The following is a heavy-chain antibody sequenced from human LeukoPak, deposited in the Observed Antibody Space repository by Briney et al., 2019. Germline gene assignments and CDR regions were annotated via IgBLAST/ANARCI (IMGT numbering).Heavy chain of an antibody. CDR1: GYTFTGYY. CDR2: INPNSGGT. J-gene: IGHJ4*02. D-gene: IGHD6-19*01. Sequence: ASVKVSCKASGYTFTGYYMHWVRQAPGQGLEWMGWINPNSGGTNYAQKFQGRISMTRDTSISAVYIEMSRLRSDDTAVYYCARFSAEWLARYYWGQGTLVTVSS. V-gene: IGHV1-2*02. CDR3: ARFSAEWLARYY.